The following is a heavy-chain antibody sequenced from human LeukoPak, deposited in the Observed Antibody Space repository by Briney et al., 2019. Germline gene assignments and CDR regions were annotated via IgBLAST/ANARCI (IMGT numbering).Heavy chain of an antibody. CDR1: GFTFSGSA. CDR3: TRGMIVVSDDAFDI. D-gene: IGHD3-22*01. V-gene: IGHV3-73*01. J-gene: IGHJ3*02. Sequence: GGPLKLSCAASGFTFSGSAMHWVRQASGKGLEWVGRIRSKANSYATAYAASVKGRFTISRDDSKNTAYLQMNSLKTEDTAVYYCTRGMIVVSDDAFDIWGQGTMVTVSS. CDR2: IRSKANSYAT.